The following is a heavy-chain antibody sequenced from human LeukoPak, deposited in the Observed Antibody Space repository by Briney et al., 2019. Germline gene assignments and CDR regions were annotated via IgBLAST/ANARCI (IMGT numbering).Heavy chain of an antibody. CDR1: GLKFSDAW. D-gene: IGHD1-26*01. Sequence: GGSLRLSCEASGLKFSDAWMNWVRQAPGKGLEWVGRMKSKGSGGTTDYAAPVKGRFTISRDDSKNTLFLQMSSLQAEDTAVYYCAWDRTFYYDMAVWGQGTTVTVS. J-gene: IGHJ6*02. CDR3: AWDRTFYYDMAV. V-gene: IGHV3-15*01. CDR2: MKSKGSGGTT.